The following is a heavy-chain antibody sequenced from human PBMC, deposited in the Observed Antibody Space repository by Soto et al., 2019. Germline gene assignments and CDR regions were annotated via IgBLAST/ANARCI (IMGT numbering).Heavy chain of an antibody. CDR1: GYTFSNYG. J-gene: IGHJ4*02. V-gene: IGHV1-18*01. D-gene: IGHD1-26*01. CDR2: VSAYNRNT. CDR3: ARKRRWEPLLY. Sequence: QVQLVQSGPEVKKPGASVKVSCEGSGYTFSNYGVTWVRQAPGQGLERLGWVSAYNRNTDYAQKFEDRATMTIDTSTNTAYLELRGLTPDDTAVYYCARKRRWEPLLYWGQGTL.